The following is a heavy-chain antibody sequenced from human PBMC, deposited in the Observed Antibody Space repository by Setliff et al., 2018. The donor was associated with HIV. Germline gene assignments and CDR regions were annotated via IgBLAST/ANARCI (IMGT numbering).Heavy chain of an antibody. Sequence: SETLSLTCTVSGGSISSGDYFLSWIRQAPGKGLEWIGCIYYSGCAYYNPSLQSRVTISVDTSKNQVSLKLNSMTAADTAVYFCVRGPQWLVQKGRVYYFDYWGQGALVTVS. V-gene: IGHV4-30-4*08. D-gene: IGHD6-19*01. CDR1: GGSISSGDYF. CDR3: VRGPQWLVQKGRVYYFDY. CDR2: IYYSGCA. J-gene: IGHJ4*02.